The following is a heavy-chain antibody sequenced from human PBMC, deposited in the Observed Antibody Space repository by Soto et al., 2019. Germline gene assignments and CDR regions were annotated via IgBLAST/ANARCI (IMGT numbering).Heavy chain of an antibody. CDR3: ARILTKVNYSYYGMDV. CDR2: IIPIFGTA. J-gene: IGHJ6*02. Sequence: SVKVSCKASGGTFSSYAISWVRQAPGQGLEWMGGIIPIFGTANYAQKFQGRVTITADESTSTAYMELSGLRSEDTAVYYCARILTKVNYSYYGMDVSGQGTKVTGSS. CDR1: GGTFSSYA. D-gene: IGHD4-4*01. V-gene: IGHV1-69*13.